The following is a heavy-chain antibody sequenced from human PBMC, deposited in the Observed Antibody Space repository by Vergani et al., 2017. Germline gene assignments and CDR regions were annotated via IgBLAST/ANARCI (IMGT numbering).Heavy chain of an antibody. V-gene: IGHV3-23*01. Sequence: EVQLLESGGGLVQPGGSLRLSCAASGFTFSSYAMSWVRQAPGKGLEWVSAISGSGGSTYYADSVKGRFTIPSDNSKNTLYLQMNSLRAEDTAVYYCAKSPLLIVVVPAAIFDPWGQGTLVTVSS. CDR2: ISGSGGST. CDR3: AKSPLLIVVVPAAIFDP. CDR1: GFTFSSYA. D-gene: IGHD2-2*01. J-gene: IGHJ5*02.